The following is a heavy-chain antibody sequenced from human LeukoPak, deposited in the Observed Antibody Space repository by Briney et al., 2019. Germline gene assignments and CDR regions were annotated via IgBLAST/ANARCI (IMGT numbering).Heavy chain of an antibody. D-gene: IGHD1-26*01. CDR1: GYTFTSYY. Sequence: GASVKVACKASGYTFTSYYMHWVRQAPGQGLEWMGRINPNSGGTNDAQKFQDRVTMTRDTSISTAYMELSRLRSDDTAVYYCARDLPSTPNWELDYWGQGTLVTVSS. CDR3: ARDLPSTPNWELDY. V-gene: IGHV1-2*06. CDR2: INPNSGGT. J-gene: IGHJ4*02.